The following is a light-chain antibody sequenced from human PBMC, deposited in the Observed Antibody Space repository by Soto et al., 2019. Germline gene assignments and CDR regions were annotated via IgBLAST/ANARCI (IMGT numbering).Light chain of an antibody. CDR2: EGS. CDR3: CSYAGSVV. Sequence: QAVVTQPASVSGSPGQSITISCTGTSSDVGSYNLVSWYQQHPGKAPKLMIYEGSKRPSGVSNRFSGSKSGNTASLTISGLQAEDEVDYYCCSYAGSVVFGGGTKLTVL. J-gene: IGLJ2*01. CDR1: SSDVGSYNL. V-gene: IGLV2-23*01.